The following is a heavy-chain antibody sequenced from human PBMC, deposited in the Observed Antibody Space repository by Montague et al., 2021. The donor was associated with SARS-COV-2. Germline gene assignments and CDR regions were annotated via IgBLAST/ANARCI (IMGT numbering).Heavy chain of an antibody. J-gene: IGHJ3*02. CDR1: GGSISSGGYY. CDR3: ARVQGITMIVVVIGAFDI. Sequence: TLSLTCTVSGGSISSGGYYWSWIRQHPGKGLEWIGYIYYSGSTXYNPSPKSRVTISVDTSKNQFSLKLSSVTAADTAVYYCARVQGITMIVVVIGAFDIWGQGTMVTVSS. V-gene: IGHV4-31*03. CDR2: IYYSGST. D-gene: IGHD3-22*01.